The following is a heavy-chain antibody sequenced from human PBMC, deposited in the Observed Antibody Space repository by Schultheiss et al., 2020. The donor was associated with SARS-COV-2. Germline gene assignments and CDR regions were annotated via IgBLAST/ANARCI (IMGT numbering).Heavy chain of an antibody. D-gene: IGHD5-24*01. Sequence: SQTLSLTCAVSGYSISSSSYYWGWIRQPPGKGLEWIGSIYYSGSTNYNPSLKSRVTISVDTSKNQFSLKLSSVTAADTAVYYCARNRRMAADYWGQGTLVTVSS. CDR2: IYYSGST. CDR1: GYSISSSSYY. CDR3: ARNRRMAADY. J-gene: IGHJ4*02. V-gene: IGHV4-39*07.